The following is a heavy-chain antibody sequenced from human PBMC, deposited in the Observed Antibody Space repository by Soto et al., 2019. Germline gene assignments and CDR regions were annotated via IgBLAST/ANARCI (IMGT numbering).Heavy chain of an antibody. V-gene: IGHV1-69*13. Sequence: ASVKLSCNASGGTFSSYAISLVRQAPGQGLEWMGGIIPIFGTANYAQKFQGRVTITADESTSTAYMELSSLRSEDTAVYYCARVYDSSGYYFGYWGQGTLVTVSS. J-gene: IGHJ4*02. D-gene: IGHD3-22*01. CDR3: ARVYDSSGYYFGY. CDR1: GGTFSSYA. CDR2: IIPIFGTA.